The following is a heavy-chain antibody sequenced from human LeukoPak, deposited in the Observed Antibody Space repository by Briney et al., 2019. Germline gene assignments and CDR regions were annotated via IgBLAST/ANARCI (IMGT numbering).Heavy chain of an antibody. CDR1: GFTFRSYA. CDR3: AKVGARGCSSSTCSIY. J-gene: IGHJ4*02. CDR2: ISGSGDTT. V-gene: IGHV3-23*01. D-gene: IGHD2-2*01. Sequence: GGSLRLSCAASGFTFRSYAMSWVRQAPGKGLEWVSAISGSGDTTYYADSVKGRFTISRDNSKNTLYLQMNSLRPEDTAVYYCAKVGARGCSSSTCSIYWGQGTLVTVPS.